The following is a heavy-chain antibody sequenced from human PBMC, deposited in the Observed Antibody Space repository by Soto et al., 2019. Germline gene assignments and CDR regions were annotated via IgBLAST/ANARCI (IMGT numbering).Heavy chain of an antibody. CDR3: ARVHHLDMITFGGVIVDY. V-gene: IGHV1-69*01. CDR1: GGTFSSYA. J-gene: IGHJ4*02. CDR2: IIPIFGTA. D-gene: IGHD3-16*02. Sequence: QVQLVQSGAEVKKPGSSVKVSCKASGGTFSSYAISWVRQAPGQGLEWMGGIIPIFGTANYAQNFQGRVTITADESTSTAYMELSSLRSEDTAVYYCARVHHLDMITFGGVIVDYWGQGTLVTVSS.